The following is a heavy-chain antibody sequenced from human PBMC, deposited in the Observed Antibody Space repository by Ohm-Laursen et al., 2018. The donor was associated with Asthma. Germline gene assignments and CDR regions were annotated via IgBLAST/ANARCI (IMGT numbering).Heavy chain of an antibody. CDR1: GFTFDDYA. Sequence: SLRLSCTASGFTFDDYAMHWVRQAPGKGLEWVSAISGSGGSTYYADSVKGRFTISRDNSKNTLYLQMNSLRAEDTAVYYCAKDRSEYCSGGSCSYDAFDIWGQGTMVTVSS. V-gene: IGHV3-23*01. CDR3: AKDRSEYCSGGSCSYDAFDI. CDR2: ISGSGGST. J-gene: IGHJ3*02. D-gene: IGHD2-15*01.